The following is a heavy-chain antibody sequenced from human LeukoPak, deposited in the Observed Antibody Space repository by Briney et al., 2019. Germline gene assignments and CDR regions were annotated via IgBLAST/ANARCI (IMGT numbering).Heavy chain of an antibody. J-gene: IGHJ5*02. Sequence: SETLSLTCTVSGGSITSSSYYWGWMRQTPGKGLEWIGSIYYSGSTYYNPSVKSRVTISVDTSKSLFSLKLSSVTAADTAVYYCARGTVSRPFDPWGQGTLVTVSS. D-gene: IGHD1-14*01. V-gene: IGHV4-39*07. CDR1: GGSITSSSYY. CDR2: IYYSGST. CDR3: ARGTVSRPFDP.